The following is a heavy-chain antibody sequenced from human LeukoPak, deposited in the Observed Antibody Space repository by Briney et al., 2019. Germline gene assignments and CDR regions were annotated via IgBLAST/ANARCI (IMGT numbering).Heavy chain of an antibody. V-gene: IGHV4-39*02. CDR3: TREFTSTSGD. Sequence: SETPSLTCTVSGDSVSSPSHHWAWIRQPPGKGLEWIASIYYTGNTYYNPSLKSRLSISIDASKNYFSLKLSPVTAADTAVYFCTREFTSTSGDWGQGTLVTVSS. D-gene: IGHD1-1*01. J-gene: IGHJ4*02. CDR1: GDSVSSPSHH. CDR2: IYYTGNT.